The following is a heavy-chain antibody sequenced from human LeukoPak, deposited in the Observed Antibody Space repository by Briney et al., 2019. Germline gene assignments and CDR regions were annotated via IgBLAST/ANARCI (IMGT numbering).Heavy chain of an antibody. CDR3: ARYGDCSSTSCYVRVYNWFDP. Sequence: PSGTLSLTCAVSGGSISSSNWRSWVRQPPGKGPEWIGEIYHSGSTNYNPSLKSRVTISVDKSKNQSSLKLSSVTAADTAVYYCARYGDCSSTSCYVRVYNWFDPWGQGTLVTVSS. J-gene: IGHJ5*02. D-gene: IGHD2-2*01. CDR1: GGSISSSNW. V-gene: IGHV4-4*02. CDR2: IYHSGST.